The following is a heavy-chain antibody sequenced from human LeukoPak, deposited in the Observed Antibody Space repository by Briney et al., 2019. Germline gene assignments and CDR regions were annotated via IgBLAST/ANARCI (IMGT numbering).Heavy chain of an antibody. V-gene: IGHV1-2*02. J-gene: IGHJ4*02. CDR3: AVGNNTVTRLDY. Sequence: ASVKVSCKASGYTFTGYYMHWVRQAPGQGLEWMGWINPNSGGTNYAQKFQGRVTMTRDTSISTAYMELSSLRSEDTAVYYCAVGNNTVTRLDYWGQGTLVTVSS. CDR2: INPNSGGT. D-gene: IGHD4-11*01. CDR1: GYTFTGYY.